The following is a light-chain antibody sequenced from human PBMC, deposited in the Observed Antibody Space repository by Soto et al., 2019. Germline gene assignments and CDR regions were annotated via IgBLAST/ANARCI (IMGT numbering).Light chain of an antibody. J-gene: IGKJ5*01. CDR1: QDVRGA. CDR2: DVS. V-gene: IGKV1-13*02. CDR3: QQFNSYPIT. Sequence: AIQLTQSPSSLSASVGDRVTITCRARQDVRGALAWYQQKPGQAPKILIYDVSRLESGVPSRFSGSSSGTDFTLTISSLQPIDFATYYCQQFNSYPITFGQGTRLEIK.